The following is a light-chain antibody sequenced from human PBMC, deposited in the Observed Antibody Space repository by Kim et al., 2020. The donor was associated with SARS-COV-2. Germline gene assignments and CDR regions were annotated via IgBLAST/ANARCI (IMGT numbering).Light chain of an antibody. CDR1: QSVSSSY. V-gene: IGKV3-20*01. CDR3: QQYGSSSWT. Sequence: SPGERATRACRASQSVSSSYLAWDQQKPGQAPRLLIYGASSRATGIPDRFSGSGSGTDFTLTISRLEPEDFAVYYCQQYGSSSWTFGQGTKVDIK. J-gene: IGKJ1*01. CDR2: GAS.